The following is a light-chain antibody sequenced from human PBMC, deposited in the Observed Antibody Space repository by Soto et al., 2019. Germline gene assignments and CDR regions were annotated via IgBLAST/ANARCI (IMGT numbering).Light chain of an antibody. J-gene: IGLJ1*01. CDR1: SSDVGGYNY. CDR3: SSYAGSNNQV. V-gene: IGLV2-8*01. CDR2: EVS. Sequence: QSALTQPPSASGSPGQSVTISCTGTSSDVGGYNYVSWYQLHPGRAPKLMIYEVSKRPSGVPDRFSGSKSGNTASLTVSGLQTEDEADYYCSSYAGSNNQVFGTGTKLTVL.